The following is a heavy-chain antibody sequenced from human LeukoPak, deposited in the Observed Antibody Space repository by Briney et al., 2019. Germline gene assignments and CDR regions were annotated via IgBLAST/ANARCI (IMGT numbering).Heavy chain of an antibody. CDR3: ATAVPAATRVYYYYMDV. CDR2: FDPEDGET. CDR1: GYTLTELS. Sequence: ASVKVSCKVSGYTLTELSMHWVRQAPGKGLEWMGGFDPEDGETIYAQKFQGRVTMTEDTSTDTAYMELSSLRSEDTAVYYCATAVPAATRVYYYYMDVWGKGTTVTVSS. J-gene: IGHJ6*03. V-gene: IGHV1-24*01. D-gene: IGHD2-2*01.